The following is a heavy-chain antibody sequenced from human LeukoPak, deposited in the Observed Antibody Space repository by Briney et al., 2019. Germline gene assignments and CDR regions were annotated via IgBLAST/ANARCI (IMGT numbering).Heavy chain of an antibody. CDR2: INHSGST. CDR1: GGSFSGYY. J-gene: IGHJ4*02. D-gene: IGHD2-8*01. Sequence: SETLSLTCAVYGGSFSGYYWSWIRQPPGKGLEWIGEINHSGSTNYNPSLKSRVTISVDTSKNQFSLKLSSVTAADTAVYYCARFPEYCTNGVCARKSFDYWGQGTLVTVSS. V-gene: IGHV4-34*01. CDR3: ARFPEYCTNGVCARKSFDY.